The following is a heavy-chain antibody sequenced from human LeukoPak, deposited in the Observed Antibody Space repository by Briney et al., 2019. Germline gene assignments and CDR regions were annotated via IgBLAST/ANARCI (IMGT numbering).Heavy chain of an antibody. CDR2: ISGSGGST. CDR3: AKDRLASGSYKVFDY. CDR1: GFTFSSYA. D-gene: IGHD1-26*01. V-gene: IGHV3-23*01. Sequence: GGSLRLSCAASGFTFSSYAMSWVRQAPGKGLEWVSAISGSGGSTYYADSVKGRFTISRDNSKNTLYLQMNSLRAEDTAVYYCAKDRLASGSYKVFDYWGQGTLVTVSS. J-gene: IGHJ4*02.